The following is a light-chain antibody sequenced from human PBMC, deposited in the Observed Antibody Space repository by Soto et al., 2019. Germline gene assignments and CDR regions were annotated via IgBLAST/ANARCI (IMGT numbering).Light chain of an antibody. CDR2: DAS. V-gene: IGKV3-15*01. Sequence: EIVMTQSPATLSVSPGETATLSCRASQSVDSTLAWYQQKPGQAPRLLIYDASTRVTGIPARFSGSGSGTEFTLTISRLQSEDFAVYFCQQYHKWPPYTFGQGTKLQIK. J-gene: IGKJ2*01. CDR3: QQYHKWPPYT. CDR1: QSVDST.